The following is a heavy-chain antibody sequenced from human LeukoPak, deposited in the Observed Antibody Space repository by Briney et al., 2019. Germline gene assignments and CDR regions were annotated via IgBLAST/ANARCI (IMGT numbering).Heavy chain of an antibody. CDR2: IKQDGSEK. Sequence: GGSLRLSCAASGFTFSSYWMSWVRQAPGKGLEWVANIKQDGSEKYYVDSVKGRFTISRDNAKNSLYLQMNSLRAEDTAVYYCAREGIVVVTAAIPFDYWGQGTLVTVSS. J-gene: IGHJ4*02. V-gene: IGHV3-7*01. D-gene: IGHD2-2*01. CDR1: GFTFSSYW. CDR3: AREGIVVVTAAIPFDY.